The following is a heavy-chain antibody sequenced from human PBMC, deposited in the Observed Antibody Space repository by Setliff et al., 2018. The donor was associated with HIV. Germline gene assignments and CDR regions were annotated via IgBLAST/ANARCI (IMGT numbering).Heavy chain of an antibody. CDR1: GYSLSSGYY. V-gene: IGHV4-38-2*02. D-gene: IGHD2-8*02. Sequence: SETLSLTCSVSGYSLSSGYYWGWVRQPPGKGPEFIGSTYHTGTPYYNPSLKSRVAISVDTSNNQFFLSLTSVTAADTAVYYCARNPPRFHYISTDSSPVNSWYFDLLGRGTLGTVSS. J-gene: IGHJ2*01. CDR2: TYHTGTP. CDR3: ARNPPRFHYISTDSSPVNSWYFDL.